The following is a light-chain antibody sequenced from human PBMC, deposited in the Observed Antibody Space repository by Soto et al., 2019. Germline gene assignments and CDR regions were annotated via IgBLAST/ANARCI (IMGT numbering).Light chain of an antibody. J-gene: IGKJ1*01. CDR1: QSVSSY. CDR3: QQYGSSGT. V-gene: IGKV3-20*01. Sequence: EIVLTKSPDTLSLSPGERATLSCRASQSVSSYLAWYQQKPGQAPRLLIYGASNRATGIPDRFSGSGSGTDFTLTISRLEPEDFAVYYCQQYGSSGTFGQVSEVDIK. CDR2: GAS.